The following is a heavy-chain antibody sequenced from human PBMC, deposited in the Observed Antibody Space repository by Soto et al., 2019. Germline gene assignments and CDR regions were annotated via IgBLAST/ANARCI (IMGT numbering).Heavy chain of an antibody. J-gene: IGHJ4*02. Sequence: GGSLRLSCAASGFTFSSYAMSWVRQAPGKGLEWVSAISGSGGSTYYADSVKGRFTISRDNSKNTLYLQMNSLRAEDTAVYYCAKDRSGCSGGSCYPGPLDYWGQGTLVTVSS. CDR1: GFTFSSYA. CDR3: AKDRSGCSGGSCYPGPLDY. D-gene: IGHD2-15*01. V-gene: IGHV3-23*01. CDR2: ISGSGGST.